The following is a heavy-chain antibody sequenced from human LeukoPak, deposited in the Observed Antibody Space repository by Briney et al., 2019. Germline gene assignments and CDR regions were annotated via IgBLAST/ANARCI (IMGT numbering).Heavy chain of an antibody. V-gene: IGHV3-66*01. CDR2: IYSGGST. D-gene: IGHD6-19*01. J-gene: IGHJ4*02. CDR3: ARGSENPVQWLADY. Sequence: GGSLRLSCAASGLTFSSYSMNWVRQAPGKGLEWVSVIYSGGSTYYADSVKGRFTISRDNSKNTLYLQMNSLRAEDTAVYYCARGSENPVQWLADYWGQGTLVTVSS. CDR1: GLTFSSYS.